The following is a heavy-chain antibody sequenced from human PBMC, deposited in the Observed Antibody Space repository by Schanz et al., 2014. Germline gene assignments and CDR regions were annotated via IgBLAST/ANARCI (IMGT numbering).Heavy chain of an antibody. CDR2: IYSGGST. V-gene: IGHV3-53*01. CDR3: AKCIGWYGRCAFDI. Sequence: EVQLVESGGGLIQPGGSLRLSCAASGFTVSSNYRSWVRQAPGKGLEWVAVIYSGGSTFYTDSVKGRFTISRDNSKNTLYLQMNSLIAEDTAVYYCAKCIGWYGRCAFDIWGQGTMVTVSS. CDR1: GFTVSSNY. J-gene: IGHJ3*02. D-gene: IGHD6-19*01.